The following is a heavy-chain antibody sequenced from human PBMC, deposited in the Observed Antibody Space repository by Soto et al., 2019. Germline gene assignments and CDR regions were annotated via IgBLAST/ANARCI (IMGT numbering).Heavy chain of an antibody. D-gene: IGHD3-10*02. CDR1: GDTFSSYA. Sequence: GASVKVSCKASGDTFSSYAISWVRQAPGKGLEWMGKIIPTFGRTNYAQKFQGRLTISADDSTSTAYMELTSLESEDTAVYYCARDPLSSFAMDVWGQGTTVTV. J-gene: IGHJ6*02. CDR2: IIPTFGRT. CDR3: ARDPLSSFAMDV. V-gene: IGHV1-69*13.